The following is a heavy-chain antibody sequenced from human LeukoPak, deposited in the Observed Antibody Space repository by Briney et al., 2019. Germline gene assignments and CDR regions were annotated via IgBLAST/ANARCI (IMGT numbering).Heavy chain of an antibody. V-gene: IGHV1-69*13. CDR2: IIPISGTA. J-gene: IGHJ4*02. CDR3: ARVVVITEAYYFDY. CDR1: RYTFSSYA. Sequence: ASVKVSCKASRYTFSSYAISWVRQAPGQGLEWMGGIIPISGTANYAQKFQGRVTITADESTSTAYMELSSLRSEDTAVYYCARVVVITEAYYFDYWGQGTLVTVSS. D-gene: IGHD3-22*01.